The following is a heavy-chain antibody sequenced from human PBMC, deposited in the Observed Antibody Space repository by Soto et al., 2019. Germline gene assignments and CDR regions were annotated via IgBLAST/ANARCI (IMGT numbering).Heavy chain of an antibody. V-gene: IGHV3-30*18. D-gene: IGHD3-9*01. CDR2: TSYDGGNP. CDR1: GFRYGSYG. Sequence: QVQLVESGGGVVQPGRSLRLSCAGSGFRYGSYGMHWVRQAPGKGLEWVAVTSYDGGNPLYAESVKGRFTIYRDNSKNILYLQMDRLITDDSAVYYCAKDLSILGRNCLDSWGQGTLVTVSS. J-gene: IGHJ4*02. CDR3: AKDLSILGRNCLDS.